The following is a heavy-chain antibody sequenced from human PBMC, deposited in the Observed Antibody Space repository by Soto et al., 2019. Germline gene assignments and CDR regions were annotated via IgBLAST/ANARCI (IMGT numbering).Heavy chain of an antibody. D-gene: IGHD2-15*01. J-gene: IGHJ5*02. CDR3: ARGGDLYCSGGSCYSWFDP. Sequence: QVQLVQSGAEVKKPGASVKVSCKASGYTFTGYYMHWVRQAPGQGLERMGWINPNSGGTNYAQKFQGWVTMNRDPSSSSAYMELSRLRSADTAVYYCARGGDLYCSGGSCYSWFDPWGQGTLVTVSS. CDR2: INPNSGGT. V-gene: IGHV1-2*04. CDR1: GYTFTGYY.